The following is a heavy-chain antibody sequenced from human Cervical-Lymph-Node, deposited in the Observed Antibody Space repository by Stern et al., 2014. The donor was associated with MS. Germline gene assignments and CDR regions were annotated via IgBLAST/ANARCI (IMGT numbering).Heavy chain of an antibody. V-gene: IGHV3-30*03. CDR2: ISYDGSNK. CDR3: ARDWNVKDY. CDR1: GFTFSNYG. J-gene: IGHJ4*02. D-gene: IGHD1-1*01. Sequence: VHLVESGGGVVQPGRSLRLSCAASGFTFSNYGMHWVRQAPGKGLEWVAVISYDGSNKYYADSVKGRFTISRDNSKNTLYLQMDSLRAEDTAVYYCARDWNVKDYWGQGTLVTVSS.